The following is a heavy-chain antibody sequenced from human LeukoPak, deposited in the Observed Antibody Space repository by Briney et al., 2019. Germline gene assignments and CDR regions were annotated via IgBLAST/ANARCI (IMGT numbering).Heavy chain of an antibody. CDR2: IYYSGST. J-gene: IGHJ4*02. V-gene: IGHV4-59*01. CDR1: GGSISSYY. CDR3: ASGDSSSPWDY. Sequence: SETLSLTCTVSGGSISSYYWSWTRQPPGRGLEWIGYIYYSGSTDYNPSLKSRVTISVDTSKNQFSLKLSSVTAADTAVYYCASGDSSSPWDYWGQGTLVTVSS. D-gene: IGHD6-13*01.